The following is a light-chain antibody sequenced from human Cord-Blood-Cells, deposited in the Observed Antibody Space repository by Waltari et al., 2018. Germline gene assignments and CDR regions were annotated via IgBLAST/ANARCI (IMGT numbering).Light chain of an antibody. CDR3: SSYTSSSTWV. Sequence: QSALTQPASVSGSPGQSIPIPSTGTSSDVGCYNYVSWYQPHPGKAPKLIIYDVSNRPSGVSNRFSGSKSGNTASLTISGLQAEDEADYYCSSYTSSSTWVFGGGTKLTVL. CDR2: DVS. CDR1: SSDVGCYNY. V-gene: IGLV2-14*03. J-gene: IGLJ3*02.